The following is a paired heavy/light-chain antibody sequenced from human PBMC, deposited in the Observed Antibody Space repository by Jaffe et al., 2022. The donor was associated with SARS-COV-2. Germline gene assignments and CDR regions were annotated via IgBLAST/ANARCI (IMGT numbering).Light chain of an antibody. V-gene: IGLV2-14*01. CDR2: EVS. J-gene: IGLJ2*01. CDR1: SSDVGGYNY. CDR3: SSYTSSSTLVV. Sequence: QSALTQPASVSGSPGQSITISCTGTSSDVGGYNYVSWYQQHPGKAPKLMIYEVSNRPSGVPDRFSGSKSGNTASLTISGLQAEDEADYYCSSYTSSSTLVVFGGGTKLTVL.
Heavy chain of an antibody. J-gene: IGHJ6*02. CDR1: GFTFSSYA. V-gene: IGHV3-30-3*01. CDR3: ARDPDFWSGYYMYGMDV. D-gene: IGHD3-3*01. CDR2: ISYDGSNK. Sequence: QVQLVESGGGVVQPGRSLRLSCAASGFTFSSYAMHWVRQAPGKGLEWVAVISYDGSNKYYADSVKGRFTISRDNSKNTLYLQMNSLRAEDTAVYYCARDPDFWSGYYMYGMDVWGQGTTVTVSS.